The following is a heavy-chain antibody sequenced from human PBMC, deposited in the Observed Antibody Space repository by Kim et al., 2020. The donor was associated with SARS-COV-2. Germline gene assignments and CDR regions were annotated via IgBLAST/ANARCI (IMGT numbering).Heavy chain of an antibody. CDR2: ISPDGRNI. J-gene: IGHJ5*02. V-gene: IGHV3-30*03. CDR3: ATLAVAGSGALDR. Sequence: GGSLRLSCVASGFTFRRDGLHWVRQAPGKGLEWVAVISPDGRNIYYGDSVKGRFTISRDNSRNTLYLQMNSLRREDMAMYYCATLAVAGSGALDRWGQGTLVTVSS. D-gene: IGHD6-19*01. CDR1: GFTFRRDG.